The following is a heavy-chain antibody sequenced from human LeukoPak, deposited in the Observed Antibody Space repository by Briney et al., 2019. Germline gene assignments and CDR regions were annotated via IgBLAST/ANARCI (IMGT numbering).Heavy chain of an antibody. CDR1: GGSISSYY. V-gene: IGHV4-59*01. CDR3: ARHSTPGTSLNWFDL. J-gene: IGHJ5*02. CDR2: IYYSGST. D-gene: IGHD1-1*01. Sequence: PETLSLTCTVSGGSISSYYWSWIRQPPPKGLEWIGYIYYSGSTNYNPSLTRRVTISVDTSKSQFSLRLSSVTAADTAVYYCARHSTPGTSLNWFDLWGQGTLVTVSS.